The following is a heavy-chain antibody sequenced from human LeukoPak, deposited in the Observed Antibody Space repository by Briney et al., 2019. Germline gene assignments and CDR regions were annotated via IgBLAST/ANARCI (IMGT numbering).Heavy chain of an antibody. CDR1: GDSISKYY. Sequence: SETLSLTCTVSGDSISKYYLSWIRQPAGKGLEWIGRSGGSIYYSPSLRSRVTMSLDTSKSQFSLSLSSVTAADTAVYYCATVHYYDSGNFYFDYWGLGTLVTVSS. J-gene: IGHJ4*02. CDR3: ATVHYYDSGNFYFDY. D-gene: IGHD3-10*01. CDR2: SGGSI. V-gene: IGHV4-4*07.